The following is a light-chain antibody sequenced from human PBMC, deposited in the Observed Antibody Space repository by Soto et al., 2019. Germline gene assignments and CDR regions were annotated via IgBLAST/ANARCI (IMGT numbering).Light chain of an antibody. J-gene: IGKJ5*01. CDR1: QSVSSY. CDR2: DAS. CDR3: QQRSNWPIT. Sequence: EIGLTQSPATLSLSPGERATLSCRASQSVSSYLAWYQQKPGQAPRLLIYDASNRATVIPARFSGSGSGTDFTLTISSLEPEDFAVYYCQQRSNWPITFGQGTRLEIK. V-gene: IGKV3-11*01.